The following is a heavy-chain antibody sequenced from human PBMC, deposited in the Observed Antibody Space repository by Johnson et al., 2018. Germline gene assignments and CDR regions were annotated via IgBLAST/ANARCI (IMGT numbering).Heavy chain of an antibody. V-gene: IGHV3-33*01. J-gene: IGHJ3*02. Sequence: VQLVESGGGVVQPGTSLRISCAASGFTFSNYGMHWVRQAPGKGLEWVAVIWFNGNKKYYGDSVKGRFTISRDNSNNTLYLQMNSLRVDDTAVYYCARDLGGYSPQGEVAFDSWGQGTMVTVSS. CDR2: IWFNGNKK. CDR3: ARDLGGYSPQGEVAFDS. CDR1: GFTFSNYG. D-gene: IGHD6-25*01.